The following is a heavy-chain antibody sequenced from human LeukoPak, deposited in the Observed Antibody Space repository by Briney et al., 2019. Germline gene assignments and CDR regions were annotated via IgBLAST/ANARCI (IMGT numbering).Heavy chain of an antibody. D-gene: IGHD1-14*01. Sequence: SETLSLTCTVSGASFSSSTYYWGWIRQPPGKGLEWIGSIYYSGSTYYNPSLKSRVTMSVDTSKNQFSLKLSSVTAADTAVYYCARGLTRRMGYMDVWGKGTTVTVSS. J-gene: IGHJ6*03. V-gene: IGHV4-39*01. CDR3: ARGLTRRMGYMDV. CDR2: IYYSGST. CDR1: GASFSSSTYY.